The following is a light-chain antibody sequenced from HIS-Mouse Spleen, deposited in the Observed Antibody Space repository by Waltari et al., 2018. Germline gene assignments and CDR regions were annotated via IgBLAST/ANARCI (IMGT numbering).Light chain of an antibody. Sequence: SYELTQPPSVSVSPGQTASITCSGDKLGDKYACWYQQKPGQSPVLVIYQDSRRPSGIPGRVSGSNSGNTATLTISGTQAMDEADYYCQAWDSSTAVFGGGTKLTVL. CDR3: QAWDSSTAV. J-gene: IGLJ2*01. V-gene: IGLV3-1*01. CDR1: KLGDKY. CDR2: QDS.